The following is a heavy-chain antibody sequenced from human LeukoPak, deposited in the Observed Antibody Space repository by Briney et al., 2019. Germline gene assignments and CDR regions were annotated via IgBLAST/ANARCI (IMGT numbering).Heavy chain of an antibody. V-gene: IGHV1-2*04. J-gene: IGHJ4*02. CDR1: GYTFSDYY. CDR2: INPNSGDT. D-gene: IGHD6-13*01. Sequence: ASVKVSCKASGYTFSDYYMHWVRQAPGQGLEWMGWINPNSGDTHYAQMFQGWVTMTRDTSINAAYMELRRVRSDDTAVYYCAKSAQYSSAWFTGSFDYWGQGTLVTVSS. CDR3: AKSAQYSSAWFTGSFDY.